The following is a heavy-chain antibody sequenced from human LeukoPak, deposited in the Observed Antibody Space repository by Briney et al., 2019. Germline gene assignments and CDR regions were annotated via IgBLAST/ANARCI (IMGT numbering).Heavy chain of an antibody. CDR3: AKDQRFGDLDDY. CDR1: GFIFNNYA. D-gene: IGHD3-10*01. V-gene: IGHV3-23*01. J-gene: IGHJ4*02. CDR2: ISGTGVTT. Sequence: GGSLRLPCAASGFIFNNYAMSWVRQAPGKGLEWVSSISGTGVTTYYADSVKGRFAISRDNSKNTLYLQMTSLRAEDTAVYYCAKDQRFGDLDDYRGQGTLVTVSS.